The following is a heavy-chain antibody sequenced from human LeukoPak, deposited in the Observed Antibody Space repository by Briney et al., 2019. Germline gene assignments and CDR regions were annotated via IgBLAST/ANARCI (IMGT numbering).Heavy chain of an antibody. CDR1: GYRFTMYW. V-gene: IGHV5-51*01. D-gene: IGHD2-15*01. CDR2: IFPGDSDT. Sequence: GESLKISREASGYRFTMYWIGWVRQMPGRGLEWMGLIFPGDSDTRYNPSFQGQVTISADKSISTAYLQWSSLKASDTAMYYCARSVVVAAALDPPDYWGQGTLVTVSS. CDR3: ARSVVVAAALDPPDY. J-gene: IGHJ4*02.